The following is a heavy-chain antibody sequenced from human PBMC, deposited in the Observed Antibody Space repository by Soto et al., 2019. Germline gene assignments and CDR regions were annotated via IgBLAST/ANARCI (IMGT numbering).Heavy chain of an antibody. CDR1: GFTVSSNY. D-gene: IGHD3-22*01. CDR3: ATENSSGYYSDY. Sequence: GGSLRLSCAASGFTVSSNYMSWVRQAPGKGLEWVSVIYSGGSTYYADSVKGRFTISRDNSKNSLYLQMNSLRAEDTAVYYCATENSSGYYSDYWGQGTLVTVSS. V-gene: IGHV3-53*01. CDR2: IYSGGST. J-gene: IGHJ4*02.